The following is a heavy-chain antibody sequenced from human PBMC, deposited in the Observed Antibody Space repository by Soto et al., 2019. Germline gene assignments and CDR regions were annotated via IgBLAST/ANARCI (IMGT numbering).Heavy chain of an antibody. D-gene: IGHD3-22*01. J-gene: IGHJ4*02. Sequence: GGSLRLSCAASGFTFSSYGMHWVRQAPGKXLEWVAIISNDGTNKYYADSVKGRFTISRDNSKNTLYLQMNSLRAEDTAVYYCAKLYYDSSGYFYKALDYWGQGTLVTVSS. CDR2: ISNDGTNK. CDR1: GFTFSSYG. CDR3: AKLYYDSSGYFYKALDY. V-gene: IGHV3-30*18.